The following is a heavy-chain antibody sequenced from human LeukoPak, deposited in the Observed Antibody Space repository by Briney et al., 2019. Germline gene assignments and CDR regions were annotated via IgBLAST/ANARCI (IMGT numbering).Heavy chain of an antibody. CDR1: GGSISSSSYY. CDR2: IYYSGST. V-gene: IGHV4-39*07. J-gene: IGHJ5*02. Sequence: SETLSLTCTVSGGSISSSSYYWGWIRQPPGKGLEWIGSIYYSGSTYYNPSLKSRVTISVDTSKNQFSLKLSSVTAADTAVYYCARNNSVEDTAWWFDPWGQGTLVTVSS. CDR3: ARNNSVEDTAWWFDP. D-gene: IGHD4-23*01.